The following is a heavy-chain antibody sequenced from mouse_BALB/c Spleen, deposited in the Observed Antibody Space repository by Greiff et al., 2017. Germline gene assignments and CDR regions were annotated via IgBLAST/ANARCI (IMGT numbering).Heavy chain of an antibody. CDR3: TRRRSPYYAMDY. Sequence: EVQRVESGGGLVQPGGSLKLSCAASGFDFSRYWMSWVRQAPGKGLEWIGEINPDSSTINYTPSLKDKFIISRDNAKNTLYLQMSKVRSEDTALYYGTRRRSPYYAMDYWGQGTSVTVSS. CDR2: INPDSSTI. CDR1: GFDFSRYW. J-gene: IGHJ4*01. V-gene: IGHV4-1*02.